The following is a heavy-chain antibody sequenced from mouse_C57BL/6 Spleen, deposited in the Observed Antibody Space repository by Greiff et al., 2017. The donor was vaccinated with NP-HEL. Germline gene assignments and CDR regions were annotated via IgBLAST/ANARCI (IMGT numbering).Heavy chain of an antibody. CDR3: ARNPYYYGSLYAMDY. CDR1: GFSLTSYG. CDR2: IWSGGST. Sequence: QVQLKESGPGLVQPSQSLSITCTVSGFSLTSYGVHWVRQSPGKGLEWLGVIWSGGSTDYNAAFISRLSISKDNSKSQVFFKMNSLQADDTAIYYCARNPYYYGSLYAMDYWGQGTSVTVSS. D-gene: IGHD1-1*01. V-gene: IGHV2-2*01. J-gene: IGHJ4*01.